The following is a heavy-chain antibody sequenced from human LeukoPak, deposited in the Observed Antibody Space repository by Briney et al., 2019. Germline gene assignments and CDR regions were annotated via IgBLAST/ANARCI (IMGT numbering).Heavy chain of an antibody. V-gene: IGHV3-9*01. D-gene: IGHD6-13*01. Sequence: GGSLRLSCAASGFTFDDYAMHWVRQAPGKGLEWVSGISWNSGSIGYADSVKGRFTISRDNAKNSLYLQMNSLRAEDTALYYCAKDMLYSSSWYYFDYWGQGTLVTVSS. J-gene: IGHJ4*02. CDR2: ISWNSGSI. CDR3: AKDMLYSSSWYYFDY. CDR1: GFTFDDYA.